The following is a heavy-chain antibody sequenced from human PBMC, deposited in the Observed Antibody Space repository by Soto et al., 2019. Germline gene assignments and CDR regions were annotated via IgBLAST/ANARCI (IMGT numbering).Heavy chain of an antibody. CDR2: IIPIFGTA. CDR3: ARGYYYDSSAVSD. Sequence: SVKVSCKASGDTSSSYAISWVRQAPGQGLEWMGGIIPIFGTANYAQKFQGRVTITADESTSTAYMELSSMSSEDTAVYYCARGYYYDSSAVSDWGQGTLATVSS. CDR1: GDTSSSYA. V-gene: IGHV1-69*13. J-gene: IGHJ4*02. D-gene: IGHD3-22*01.